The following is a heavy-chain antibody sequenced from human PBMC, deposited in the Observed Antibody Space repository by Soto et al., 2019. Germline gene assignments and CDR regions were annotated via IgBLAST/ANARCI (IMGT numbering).Heavy chain of an antibody. D-gene: IGHD2-2*01. Sequence: SETLSLTCTVSGGSISSSSYSWGWIRQPPGKGPEWIGTFYYSGSTYYNPSLKSRVTISVDTTKNQFFLKLNSVTAADTAVYYCAGRQGYCIDTRCSGNYALDVLGQGTTVT. V-gene: IGHV4-39*01. J-gene: IGHJ6*02. CDR1: GGSISSSSYS. CDR2: FYYSGST. CDR3: AGRQGYCIDTRCSGNYALDV.